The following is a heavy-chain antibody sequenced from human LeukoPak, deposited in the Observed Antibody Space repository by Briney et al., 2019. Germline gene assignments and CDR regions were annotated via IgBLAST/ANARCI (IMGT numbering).Heavy chain of an antibody. Sequence: GGSLRLSCAASGFTFSTYAMSWVRQAPGKGLEWVSAISGSGGSTYYADPVKGRFTISRDNSKSTLYLQMNSLRAEDTALYYCAKIVAISGRPREGFDYWGQGTLVTVSS. D-gene: IGHD1-26*01. V-gene: IGHV3-23*01. J-gene: IGHJ4*02. CDR3: AKIVAISGRPREGFDY. CDR1: GFTFSTYA. CDR2: ISGSGGST.